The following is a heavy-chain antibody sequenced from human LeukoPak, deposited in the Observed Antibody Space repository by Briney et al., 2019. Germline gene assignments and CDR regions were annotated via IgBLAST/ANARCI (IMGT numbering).Heavy chain of an antibody. D-gene: IGHD6-13*01. Sequence: ASVKVSCKACGYTSTSYGISWVRQAPGQGLEWMGWISAYNGNTNYAQKLQGRVTMTTDTSTSTAYMELRSLRSDDTAVYYCARFGFSSSWYADAFDIWGQGTMVAVSS. J-gene: IGHJ3*02. CDR2: ISAYNGNT. CDR1: GYTSTSYG. CDR3: ARFGFSSSWYADAFDI. V-gene: IGHV1-18*01.